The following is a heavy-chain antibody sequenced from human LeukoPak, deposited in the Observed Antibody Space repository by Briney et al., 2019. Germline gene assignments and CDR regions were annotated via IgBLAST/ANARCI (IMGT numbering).Heavy chain of an antibody. CDR2: INAGNGNT. Sequence: ASVKVSCKASGYTFTSYAMHWVRQAPGQRLEWMGWINAGNGNTKYSQEFQGRVTITRDTSASTAYMELSRRRSEDMAVYYCARVGYYAAFDPWGQGTLVTVSS. CDR3: ARVGYYAAFDP. D-gene: IGHD3-10*01. CDR1: GYTFTSYA. J-gene: IGHJ5*02. V-gene: IGHV1-3*03.